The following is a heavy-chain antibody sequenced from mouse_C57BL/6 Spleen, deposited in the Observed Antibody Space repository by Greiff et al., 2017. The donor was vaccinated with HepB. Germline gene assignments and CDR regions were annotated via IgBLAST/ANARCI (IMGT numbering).Heavy chain of an antibody. CDR1: GFTFSSYG. J-gene: IGHJ2*01. D-gene: IGHD3-2*02. CDR2: ISSGGSYT. Sequence: EVKLVESGGDLVKPGGSLKLSCAASGFTFSSYGMSWVRQTPDKRLEWVATISSGGSYTYYPDSVKGRFTISRDNAKNTLYLQMSSLKSEDTAMYYCARHQTAQATFDYWGQGTTLTVSS. CDR3: ARHQTAQATFDY. V-gene: IGHV5-6*01.